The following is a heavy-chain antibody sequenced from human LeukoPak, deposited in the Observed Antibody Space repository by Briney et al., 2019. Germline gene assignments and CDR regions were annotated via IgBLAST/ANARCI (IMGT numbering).Heavy chain of an antibody. CDR3: ARDRPHNWFDP. Sequence: QPGGSLTLTCTASGTAFSNHWYHWVRQPQGKGLEWVSWNNNDGSYAVYADSVRARFTISRDNAKNTLYLQMNSLRPEDTAVYYCARDRPHNWFDPWGQGTLVTVSS. J-gene: IGHJ5*02. CDR2: NNNDGSYA. V-gene: IGHV3-74*01. CDR1: GTAFSNHW.